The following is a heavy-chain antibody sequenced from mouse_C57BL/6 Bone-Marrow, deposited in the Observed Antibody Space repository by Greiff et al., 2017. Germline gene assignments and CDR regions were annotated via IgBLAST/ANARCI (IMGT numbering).Heavy chain of an antibody. Sequence: VQLQQSGPELVKPGASVKISCKASGYSFTSYYIHWVKQRPGQGLEWIGWIYPGSGNTKYNEKFKGKATLTADTSSSTAYMQLSSLTSEDSAVYYCARFPPYYGSSTGYFDGWGTGTTVTVSS. CDR1: GYSFTSYY. D-gene: IGHD1-1*01. CDR2: IYPGSGNT. J-gene: IGHJ1*03. V-gene: IGHV1-66*01. CDR3: ARFPPYYGSSTGYFDG.